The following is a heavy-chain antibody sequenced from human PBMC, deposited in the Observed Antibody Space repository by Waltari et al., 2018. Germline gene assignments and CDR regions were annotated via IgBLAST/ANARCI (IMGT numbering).Heavy chain of an antibody. Sequence: EVQLVESGGGLVQPGGSLRLSCAASGFTFDDYAMHWVRQAPGKGLEWVSGISWNSGSIGYADSVKGRFTISRDNAKNSLYLQMNSLRAEDTALYYCAKDTDCSGGSCYSLGYWGQGTLVTVSS. D-gene: IGHD2-15*01. V-gene: IGHV3-9*01. CDR1: GFTFDDYA. J-gene: IGHJ4*02. CDR2: ISWNSGSI. CDR3: AKDTDCSGGSCYSLGY.